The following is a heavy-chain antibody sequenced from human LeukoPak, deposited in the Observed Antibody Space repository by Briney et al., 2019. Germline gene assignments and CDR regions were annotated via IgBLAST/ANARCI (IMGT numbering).Heavy chain of an antibody. J-gene: IGHJ6*02. CDR3: ASGPVEQWLETYYYYGMDV. V-gene: IGHV1-2*06. CDR1: GYTFTGYY. Sequence: ASVKVSCKTSGYTFTGYYMHWVRQAPGQGLEWMGRINPNSGDTNYAQKFQGRVTMTGDTSITTAYMELSSLRSEDTAVYYYASGPVEQWLETYYYYGMDVWGQGTTVTVSS. CDR2: INPNSGDT. D-gene: IGHD6-19*01.